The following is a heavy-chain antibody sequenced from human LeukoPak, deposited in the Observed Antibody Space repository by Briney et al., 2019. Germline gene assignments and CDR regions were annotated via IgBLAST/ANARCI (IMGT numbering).Heavy chain of an antibody. D-gene: IGHD4-17*01. Sequence: GGSLRLSCAASGFTFSSYSMNWVRQAPGKELEWLSYISSGSSDIHYADSVKGRFTISRDNAKDSLYLQMNSLRAEDTAVYYCARDTGPVDYWGQGTLVTVSS. CDR1: GFTFSSYS. J-gene: IGHJ4*02. CDR2: ISSGSSDI. CDR3: ARDTGPVDY. V-gene: IGHV3-48*01.